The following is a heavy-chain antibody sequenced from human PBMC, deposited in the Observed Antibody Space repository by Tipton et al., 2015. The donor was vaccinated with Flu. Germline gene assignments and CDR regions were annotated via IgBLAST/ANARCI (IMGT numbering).Heavy chain of an antibody. CDR2: IYYSGST. Sequence: TLSLTCTVSGGSISSYYWSWIRQPPGKGLEWIGYIYYSGSTNYNPSLKSRVTISVDTPKNQFSLKLSSVTAADTAVYYCARVAAFDYYDSSGYLDYWGQGTLVTVSS. CDR3: ARVAAFDYYDSSGYLDY. J-gene: IGHJ4*02. CDR1: GGSISSYY. V-gene: IGHV4-59*01. D-gene: IGHD3-22*01.